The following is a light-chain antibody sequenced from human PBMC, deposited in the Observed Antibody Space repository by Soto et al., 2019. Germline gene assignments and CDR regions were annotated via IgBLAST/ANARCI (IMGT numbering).Light chain of an antibody. Sequence: QSVLTQPPSVSAAPGQKVTISCSGSSSNIGNNYVSWYQQLPGTAPKLLIYDNNKRPSGIPDRFSGSKSGTSATLGITGLQTGDDADYYSGTCDSYLSAPYVFGTGT. CDR3: GTCDSYLSAPYV. CDR2: DNN. V-gene: IGLV1-51*01. CDR1: SSNIGNNY. J-gene: IGLJ1*01.